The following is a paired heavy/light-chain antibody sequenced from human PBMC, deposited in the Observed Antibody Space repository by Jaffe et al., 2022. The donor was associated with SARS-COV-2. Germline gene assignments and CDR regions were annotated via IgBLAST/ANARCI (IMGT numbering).Light chain of an antibody. J-gene: IGKJ1*01. CDR2: AAS. CDR1: QGIRND. CDR3: LQDYNYLGT. V-gene: IGKV1-6*01. Sequence: AIQMTQSPSSLSASVGDRVTITCRASQGIRNDLGWYQQKPGKAPKLLIYAASSLQSGVPSRFSGSGSGTDFTLTISSLQPEDFATYYCLQDYNYLGTFGQGTKVEIK.
Heavy chain of an antibody. D-gene: IGHD6-6*01. CDR2: IYYSGST. V-gene: IGHV4-59*08. CDR3: ARRRAIAALDY. Sequence: QVQLQESGPGLVKPSETLSLTCTVSGGSISSYYWSWIRQPPGKGLEWIGYIYYSGSTNYNPSLKSRVTISVDTSKNQFSLKLSSVTAADTAVYYCARRRAIAALDYWGQGTLVTVSS. CDR1: GGSISSYY. J-gene: IGHJ4*02.